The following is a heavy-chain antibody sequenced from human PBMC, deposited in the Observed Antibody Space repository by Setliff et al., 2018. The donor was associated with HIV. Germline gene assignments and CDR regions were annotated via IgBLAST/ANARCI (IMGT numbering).Heavy chain of an antibody. CDR1: GFTFNTYS. Sequence: GGSLRLSCAASGFTFNTYSMSWVRQAPGKGLEWLSYISSSGTTMHYADSVRGRFTISRDNAKNTLYLQMNSLRAEDTAVYYCAKERIAARPFNWFDPWGQGTLVTVSS. V-gene: IGHV3-48*04. CDR2: ISSSGTTM. CDR3: AKERIAARPFNWFDP. J-gene: IGHJ5*02. D-gene: IGHD6-6*01.